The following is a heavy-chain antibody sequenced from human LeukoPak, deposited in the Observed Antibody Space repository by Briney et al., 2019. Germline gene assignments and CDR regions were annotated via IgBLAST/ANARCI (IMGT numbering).Heavy chain of an antibody. V-gene: IGHV3-69-1*02. D-gene: IGHD1-1*01. J-gene: IGHJ4*02. CDR1: GFTFSDYR. CDR2: ITGISDI. Sequence: SGGSLRLSCTASGFTFSDYRVNWVRQAPGKGLEWVSCITGISDIYYADSGKGRFTISRDNAKNSVYLQMNSLRAEDTGIYYCARAIRLWGQGTLVTVSS. CDR3: ARAIRL.